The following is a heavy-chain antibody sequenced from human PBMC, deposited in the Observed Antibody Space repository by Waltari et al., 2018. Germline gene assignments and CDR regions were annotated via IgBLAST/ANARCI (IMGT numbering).Heavy chain of an antibody. J-gene: IGHJ5*02. CDR1: GGSFSGYY. Sequence: QVQLQQWGAGLLKPSETLSLTCAVYGGSFSGYYWSWIRQPPGKGLEWIGEINHSGSTNYNPSLKSRVTISVDTSKNQFSLKLSSVTAADTAVYYCARGSPLYYYGSGSYFWFDPWGQGTLVTVSS. V-gene: IGHV4-34*01. CDR3: ARGSPLYYYGSGSYFWFDP. D-gene: IGHD3-10*01. CDR2: INHSGST.